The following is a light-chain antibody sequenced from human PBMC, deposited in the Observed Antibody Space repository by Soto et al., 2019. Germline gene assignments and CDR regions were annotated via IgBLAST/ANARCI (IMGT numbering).Light chain of an antibody. Sequence: QSALTQPASVSGSPGQSITISCTGNSSDVGGYNYVSWYQQHPGKAPKLIIYEVSNRPSGVSNLSGSKSGNTASLTISGLQAEEEADYYCHSYSIKSTGVFGPGTKLTVL. J-gene: IGLJ1*01. CDR3: HSYSIKSTGV. V-gene: IGLV2-14*01. CDR2: EVS. CDR1: SSDVGGYNY.